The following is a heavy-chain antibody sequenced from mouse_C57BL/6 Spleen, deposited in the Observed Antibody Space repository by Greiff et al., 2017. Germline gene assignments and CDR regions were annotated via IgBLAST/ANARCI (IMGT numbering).Heavy chain of an antibody. CDR1: GYTFTDYN. J-gene: IGHJ4*01. Sequence: VQLQQSGPELVKPGASVKIPCKASGYTFTDYNMDWVTQSHGKSLEWIGDINPNNGGTIYNQKFKGKATLTVDKSSSTAYMELRSLTSEDTAVYYCARQLRLRYAMDYWGQGTSVTVSS. CDR2: INPNNGGT. D-gene: IGHD3-2*02. CDR3: ARQLRLRYAMDY. V-gene: IGHV1-18*01.